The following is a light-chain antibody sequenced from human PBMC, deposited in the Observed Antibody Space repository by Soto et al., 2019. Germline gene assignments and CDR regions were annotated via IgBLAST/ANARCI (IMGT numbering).Light chain of an antibody. CDR3: QQRSNWPPIT. V-gene: IGKV3-15*01. CDR1: QSVSSK. J-gene: IGKJ5*01. CDR2: GAS. Sequence: EIVMTKSQATLSVSPGEGATLSCSASQSVSSKLAWYQQKPGQAPRLLIYGASTRATGIPARFSGSGSGTEFTLIISSLQSEDSAVYYCQQRSNWPPITFGQGTRLEI.